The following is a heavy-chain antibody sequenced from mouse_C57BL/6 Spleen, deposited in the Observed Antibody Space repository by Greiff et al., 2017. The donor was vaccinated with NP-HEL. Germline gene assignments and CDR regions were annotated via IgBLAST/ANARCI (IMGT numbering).Heavy chain of an antibody. CDR2: INYDGSST. D-gene: IGHD1-1*01. CDR1: GFTFSDYY. Sequence: EVQVVESEGGLVQPGSSMKLSCTASGFTFSDYYMAWVRQVPEKGLEWVANINYDGSSTYYLDSLKSRFIISRDKAKNILYLQMSSLKSEDTATYYCAREDYSFAYWGQGTLVTVSA. J-gene: IGHJ3*01. CDR3: AREDYSFAY. V-gene: IGHV5-16*01.